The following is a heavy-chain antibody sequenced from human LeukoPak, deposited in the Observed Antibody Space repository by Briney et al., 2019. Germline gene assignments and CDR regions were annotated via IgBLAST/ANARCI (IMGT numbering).Heavy chain of an antibody. Sequence: SETLSLTCAVDGGAFSGYYWSWIRQPPGKGLEWIGEINHSGSTNYNPSLKSRVTISVDTSKNQFSLKLSSVTAADTAVYYCATSYSSDNIDYWGQGTLVTVSS. CDR2: INHSGST. J-gene: IGHJ4*01. CDR3: ATSYSSDNIDY. CDR1: GGAFSGYY. D-gene: IGHD4-11*01. V-gene: IGHV4-34*01.